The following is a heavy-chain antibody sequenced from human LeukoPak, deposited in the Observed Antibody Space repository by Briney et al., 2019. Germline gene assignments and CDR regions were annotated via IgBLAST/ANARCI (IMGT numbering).Heavy chain of an antibody. CDR2: INHSGST. Sequence: SETLSLTCAVYGGSFSGYYWSWIRQPPGKGLEWIGEINHSGSTNYNPSLKSRVTISVDTSKNQFSLKLSSVTAADTAVYYCARGPRKHSRRSVLDYWGQGTLVTASS. CDR3: ARGPRKHSRRSVLDY. J-gene: IGHJ4*02. CDR1: GGSFSGYY. V-gene: IGHV4-34*01.